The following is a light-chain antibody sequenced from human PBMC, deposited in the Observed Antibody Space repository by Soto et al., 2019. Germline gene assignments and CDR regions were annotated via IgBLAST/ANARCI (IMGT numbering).Light chain of an antibody. CDR2: WTS. V-gene: IGKV4-1*01. CDR3: EQYFNSPRT. Sequence: DIVMTQSPDSLAVSLGERATINCKSSQTLLDTSNNKASLSWNQQKPGQPPKLLIYWTSTREFGVPDRFSGSGSGTDFALTISSLQGEDVAVYYGEQYFNSPRTFGHGTKV. CDR1: QTLLDTSNNKAS. J-gene: IGKJ1*01.